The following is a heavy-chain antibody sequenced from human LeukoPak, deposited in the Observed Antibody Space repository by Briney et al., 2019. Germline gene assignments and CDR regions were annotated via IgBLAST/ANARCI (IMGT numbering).Heavy chain of an antibody. D-gene: IGHD1-7*01. J-gene: IGHJ4*02. V-gene: IGHV3-30-3*01. CDR3: TLYKTGTTY. Sequence: TGGSLRLSCAASGFIFSSYAVHWVRQAPGKGLEWVADISYDGSNKYYADSVKGRFTISRDNSKNTLSLQMDSLRTEDTAVYYCTLYKTGTTYWGQGTLVTVSS. CDR2: ISYDGSNK. CDR1: GFIFSSYA.